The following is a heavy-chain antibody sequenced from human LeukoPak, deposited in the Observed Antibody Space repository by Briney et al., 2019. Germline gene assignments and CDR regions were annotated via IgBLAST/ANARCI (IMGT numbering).Heavy chain of an antibody. CDR1: GDSISNFY. CDR3: ARGREYGDFLDY. CDR2: IFIRGLT. D-gene: IGHD2-21*01. Sequence: SETLPLTCTFSGDSISNFYWSWIRQPAGKGLEWIGRIFIRGLTNYNPSLKSRVIMSVDTSKNEFSLKLTSVTAADTAVYYCARGREYGDFLDYWGQGTLVTVAS. V-gene: IGHV4-4*07. J-gene: IGHJ4*02.